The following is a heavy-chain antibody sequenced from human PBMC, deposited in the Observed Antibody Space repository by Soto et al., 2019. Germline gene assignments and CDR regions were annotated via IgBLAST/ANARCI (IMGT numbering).Heavy chain of an antibody. CDR1: GGSISSGGYY. Sequence: QVQLQESGPGLVKPSQTLSLTCTVSGGSISSGGYYWSWIRQHPVKVLEWIGYIYYSGSTYYNPSLTSRFTLSAATSKNHLPLKLRSVTAEDTAVYYCASTRYCSSTSRYPGGVYYHYMDVWGKGTTVPVSS. V-gene: IGHV4-31*03. D-gene: IGHD2-2*01. CDR3: ASTRYCSSTSRYPGGVYYHYMDV. CDR2: IYYSGST. J-gene: IGHJ6*03.